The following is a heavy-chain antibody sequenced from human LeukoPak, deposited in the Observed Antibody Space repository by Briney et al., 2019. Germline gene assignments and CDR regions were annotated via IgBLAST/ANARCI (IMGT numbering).Heavy chain of an antibody. CDR3: ARGGFLHTTITMVRGVLDFDY. CDR2: IYDSENT. J-gene: IGHJ4*02. V-gene: IGHV4-59*08. D-gene: IGHD3-10*01. Sequence: SETLSLTCNVSGGSISSYYWSWIRQTPGKGLEWIGYIYDSENTNYNPSLKSRVTISVDTSKNQFSLKLSSVTAADTAVYYCARGGFLHTTITMVRGVLDFDYWGQGTLVTVSS. CDR1: GGSISSYY.